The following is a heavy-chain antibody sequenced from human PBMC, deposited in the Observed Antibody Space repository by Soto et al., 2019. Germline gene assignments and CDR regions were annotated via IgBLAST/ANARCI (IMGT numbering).Heavy chain of an antibody. CDR2: ISGYNGNT. J-gene: IGHJ6*02. CDR1: GYTFSGYS. V-gene: IGHV1-18*04. Sequence: ASVKVSCKASGYTFSGYSITWVRQAPGQGLEWMGRISGYNGNTNYARTLRGRLTLTTGTSTSAAYMDLRSLTSDDTAVYYCARDVFCGGAPACPDMDVWGQGTTVTVSS. CDR3: ARDVFCGGAPACPDMDV. D-gene: IGHD2-21*01.